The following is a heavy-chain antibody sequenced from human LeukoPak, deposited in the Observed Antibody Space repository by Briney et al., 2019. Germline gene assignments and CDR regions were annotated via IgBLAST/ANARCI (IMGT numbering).Heavy chain of an antibody. Sequence: SETLSLTCAVYGGSFSGYYWSWIRQPPGKWLEWIGEINHSGSTNYNPSLKSRVTISVDTSKNQFSLKLSSVTAADTAVYYCARFGSVDIVVVPAAKWGGFDYWGQGTLVTVSS. V-gene: IGHV4-34*01. CDR2: INHSGST. J-gene: IGHJ4*02. D-gene: IGHD2-2*01. CDR3: ARFGSVDIVVVPAAKWGGFDY. CDR1: GGSFSGYY.